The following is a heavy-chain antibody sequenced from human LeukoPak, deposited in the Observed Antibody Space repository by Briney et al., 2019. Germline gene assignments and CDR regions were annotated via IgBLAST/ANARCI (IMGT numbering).Heavy chain of an antibody. Sequence: SETLSLTCTVSGGSISSSSYYWGWIRQPPGKGLEWIGSIYYSGSTYYNPSLKSRVTISVDTSKNQFSLKLSSVTAADTAVYYCARHYPRKRANHDDYWGQGTLVTVSS. CDR2: IYYSGST. CDR3: ARHYPRKRANHDDY. J-gene: IGHJ4*02. D-gene: IGHD1-14*01. V-gene: IGHV4-39*01. CDR1: GGSISSSSYY.